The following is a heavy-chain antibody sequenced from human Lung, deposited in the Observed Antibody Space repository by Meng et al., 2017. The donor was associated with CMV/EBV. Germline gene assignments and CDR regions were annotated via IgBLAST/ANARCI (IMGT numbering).Heavy chain of an antibody. CDR1: GFSRTTSGLC. J-gene: IGHJ3*02. Sequence: SGLTLVKPTQTLTLNCTFSGFSRTTSGLCVSWARQPPGKALEWLAFIDWDDDKYYSPSLKTRLTIAKDTSKNEVVLTMTNMVPVDTATYCCARHDYDSRGGAFDIWGQGXMVTVSS. D-gene: IGHD5-12*01. CDR3: ARHDYDSRGGAFDI. V-gene: IGHV2-70*20. CDR2: IDWDDDK.